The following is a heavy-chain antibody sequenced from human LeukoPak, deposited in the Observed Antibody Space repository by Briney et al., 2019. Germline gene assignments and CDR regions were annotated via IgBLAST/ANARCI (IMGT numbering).Heavy chain of an antibody. J-gene: IGHJ4*02. CDR3: ARSVAYYYGSGSYGFDY. D-gene: IGHD3-10*01. CDR2: ISYDGSNK. V-gene: IGHV3-30-3*01. CDR1: GFTFSSYA. Sequence: PGGSLRLSCAASGFTFSSYAMHWVRQAPGKGLEWVAVISYDGSNKYYADSVKGRFTISRDNSKNTLYLQMNSLRAEDTAVYYCARSVAYYYGSGSYGFDYWGQGTLVTVSS.